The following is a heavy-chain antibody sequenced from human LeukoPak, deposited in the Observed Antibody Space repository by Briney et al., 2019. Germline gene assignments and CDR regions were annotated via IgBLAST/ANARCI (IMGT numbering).Heavy chain of an antibody. CDR2: ITSSGSKV. CDR1: GFTFSDYY. CDR3: ARAECPNGACYKWLGYYLDN. V-gene: IGHV3-11*01. Sequence: GGSLRLSCAASGFTFSDYYMSWIRQAPGKGLEWLSYITSSGSKVYYADSVKGRFTISRDNAKHSVYLQMDSLRADDTGVYYCARAECPNGACYKWLGYYLDNWGQGTMVAVSP. D-gene: IGHD2-8*01. J-gene: IGHJ4*02.